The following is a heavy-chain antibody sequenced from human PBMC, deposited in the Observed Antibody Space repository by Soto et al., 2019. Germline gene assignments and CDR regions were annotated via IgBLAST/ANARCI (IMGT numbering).Heavy chain of an antibody. Sequence: QVQLVQSGAEVKKPGASVKVSCKASGYTFTSYDINWVRQATGQGLEWMGWMNPNSGNTGYAQKFQGRVTMTRNTSIITAYMKLSSLRSEDTAVYYCARERTGAASMDVWGQGTTVTVSS. V-gene: IGHV1-8*01. CDR2: MNPNSGNT. D-gene: IGHD1-1*01. CDR1: GYTFTSYD. J-gene: IGHJ6*02. CDR3: ARERTGAASMDV.